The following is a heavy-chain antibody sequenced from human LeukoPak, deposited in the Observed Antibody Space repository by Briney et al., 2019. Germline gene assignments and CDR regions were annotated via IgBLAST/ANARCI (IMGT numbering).Heavy chain of an antibody. Sequence: GGSLRLSCAASGFTFSSYNMNWVRQAPGKGLEWVGRIKSKTDGGITDYAAAVKGRFTISRDESKNTLYLQMNSLKTEDTAVYYCTTDRGFFDYWGQGTLVTVSS. CDR2: IKSKTDGGIT. CDR1: GFTFSSYN. CDR3: TTDRGFFDY. J-gene: IGHJ4*02. V-gene: IGHV3-15*01. D-gene: IGHD3-10*01.